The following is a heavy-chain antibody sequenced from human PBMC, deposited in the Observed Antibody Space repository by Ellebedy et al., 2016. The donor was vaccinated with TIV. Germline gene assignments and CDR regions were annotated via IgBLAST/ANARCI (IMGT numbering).Heavy chain of an antibody. CDR3: AKDESDGELQRPFDY. CDR2: ISSDGTNK. Sequence: GESLKIPXAASRFTFSIFGLHWVRQAPGQGLEWVAIISSDGTNKYHADSVRGRFTISRDNSKNTLYLQMDSLRAEDTAVYYCAKDESDGELQRPFDYWGQGTLVTVSS. V-gene: IGHV3-30*18. J-gene: IGHJ4*02. D-gene: IGHD1-26*01. CDR1: RFTFSIFG.